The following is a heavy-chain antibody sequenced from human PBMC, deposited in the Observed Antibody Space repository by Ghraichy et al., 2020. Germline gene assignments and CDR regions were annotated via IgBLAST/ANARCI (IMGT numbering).Heavy chain of an antibody. CDR2: INHSGST. CDR1: GGSFSGYY. V-gene: IGHV4-34*01. D-gene: IGHD3-22*01. J-gene: IGHJ4*02. CDR3: ARGRPPGYYDSSGYPYYFDY. Sequence: SETLSLTCAVYGGSFSGYYWSWIRQPPGKGLEWIGEINHSGSTNYNPSLKSRVTISVDTSKNQFSLKLSSVTAADTAVYYCARGRPPGYYDSSGYPYYFDYWGQGTLVTVSS.